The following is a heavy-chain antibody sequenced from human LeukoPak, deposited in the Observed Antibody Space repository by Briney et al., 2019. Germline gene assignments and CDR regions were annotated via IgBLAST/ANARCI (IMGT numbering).Heavy chain of an antibody. Sequence: GGSLRLSCAASGFTFSSYAMSWVRQAPGKGLEWVSAISGSGGSTYYADSVKGRFTISRDNSKNTLYLQMNSLRAEDTAVHYCAKQKYSYGSTYLDYRGQGTLVTVSS. J-gene: IGHJ4*02. V-gene: IGHV3-23*01. CDR1: GFTFSSYA. CDR3: AKQKYSYGSTYLDY. CDR2: ISGSGGST. D-gene: IGHD5-18*01.